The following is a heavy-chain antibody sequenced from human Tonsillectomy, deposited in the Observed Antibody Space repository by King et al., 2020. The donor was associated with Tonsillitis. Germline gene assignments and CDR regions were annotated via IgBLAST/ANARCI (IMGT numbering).Heavy chain of an antibody. CDR1: GFTFSSYA. V-gene: IGHV3-23*04. CDR3: AKDPYADYVVCSRGNSDAFDI. J-gene: IGHJ3*02. Sequence: VQLVESGGGLVQPGGSLRLSCAASGFTFSSYAMSWVRQAPGKGLEWVSAISGSGGSTYYADSVKGRFTISRDNSKNTLYLQMNSLRAEDTAVYYCAKDPYADYVVCSRGNSDAFDIWGQGTMVTVSS. CDR2: ISGSGGST. D-gene: IGHD4-17*01.